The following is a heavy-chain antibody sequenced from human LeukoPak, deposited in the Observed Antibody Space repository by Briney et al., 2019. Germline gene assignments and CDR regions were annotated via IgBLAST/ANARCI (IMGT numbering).Heavy chain of an antibody. CDR3: ARDRGSSGWYEFDY. D-gene: IGHD6-19*01. CDR2: IKQDGSEK. V-gene: IGHV3-7*01. Sequence: GGSLRLSCAASGFTSGTYWMSWVRQAPGKGLEWVANIKQDGSEKYYVDSVRGRFTISRANAKNSLYLQMNSLRAEDTAVYYCARDRGSSGWYEFDYWGQGTLVTVSS. CDR1: GFTSGTYW. J-gene: IGHJ4*02.